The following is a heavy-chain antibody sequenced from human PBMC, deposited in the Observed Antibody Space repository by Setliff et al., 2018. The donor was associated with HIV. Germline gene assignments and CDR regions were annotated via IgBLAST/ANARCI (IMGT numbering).Heavy chain of an antibody. CDR3: AKSFASGPTNWNIEI. D-gene: IGHD1-20*01. Sequence: PGGSLRLSCAVSGLTFKSYGFHWVRQIPGKGPEWVTFIQYDESNKHYADSVRGRFTISRDNSKNTVFLQMNGLRSEDTAIYYCAKSFASGPTNWNIEIWGKGTTVTVSS. V-gene: IGHV3-30*02. CDR2: IQYDESNK. CDR1: GLTFKSYG. J-gene: IGHJ6*04.